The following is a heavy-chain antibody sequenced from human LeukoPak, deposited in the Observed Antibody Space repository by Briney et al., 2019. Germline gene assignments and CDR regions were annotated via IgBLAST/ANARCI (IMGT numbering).Heavy chain of an antibody. D-gene: IGHD3-3*01. CDR3: ARNRVGFLEWLLPSAQDY. V-gene: IGHV1-18*01. CDR2: ISAYNGNT. Sequence: APVKVSCKASGYTFTSYGISWVRQAPGQGLEWMGWISAYNGNTNYAQKLQGRVTVTTDTSTSTAYMELRSLRSDDTAVYYCARNRVGFLEWLLPSAQDYWGQGTLVTVSS. CDR1: GYTFTSYG. J-gene: IGHJ4*02.